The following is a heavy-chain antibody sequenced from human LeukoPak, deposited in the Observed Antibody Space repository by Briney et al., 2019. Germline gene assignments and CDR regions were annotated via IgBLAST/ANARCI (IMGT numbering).Heavy chain of an antibody. CDR2: IYTSGST. J-gene: IGHJ4*02. D-gene: IGHD3-22*01. CDR1: GGPISSYY. CDR3: ARLKYYYDSSGNFDY. Sequence: PSETLSLTCTVSGGPISSYYWRWLRQPAGKGLEWIGRIYTSGSTNYNPSLKSRVTMSVDTSKNQFSLKLSSVTAADTAVYYCARLKYYYDSSGNFDYWGQGTLVTVSS. V-gene: IGHV4-4*07.